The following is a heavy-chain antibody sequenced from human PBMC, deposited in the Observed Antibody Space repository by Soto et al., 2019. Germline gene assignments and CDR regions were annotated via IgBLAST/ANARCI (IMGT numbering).Heavy chain of an antibody. V-gene: IGHV3-23*01. CDR2: ISGSGGST. CDR3: AKDKSRHDFWSGLRFNWFDP. Sequence: GGSLRLSCAASGFTFSSYAMSWVRQAPGKGLEWVSAISGSGGSTYCADSVKGRFTISRDNSKNTLYLQMNSLRAEDTAVYYCAKDKSRHDFWSGLRFNWFDPWGQGTLVTVSS. D-gene: IGHD3-3*01. J-gene: IGHJ5*02. CDR1: GFTFSSYA.